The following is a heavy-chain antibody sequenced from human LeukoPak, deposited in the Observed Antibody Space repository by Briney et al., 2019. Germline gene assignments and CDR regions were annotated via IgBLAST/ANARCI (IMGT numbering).Heavy chain of an antibody. D-gene: IGHD1-1*01. CDR3: AKDATPGNAIWDYFPS. CDR2: IIPMLGTP. V-gene: IGHV1-69*04. CDR1: GGTFSNYA. Sequence: SVKVSCKSSGGTFSNYALSWVRQAPGQGLEWMGRIIPMLGTPHYAQKFQGRVTITADKSTSIAYMELSSLRPEDTAVYYCAKDATPGNAIWDYFPSWGQGTLVTVSS. J-gene: IGHJ4*02.